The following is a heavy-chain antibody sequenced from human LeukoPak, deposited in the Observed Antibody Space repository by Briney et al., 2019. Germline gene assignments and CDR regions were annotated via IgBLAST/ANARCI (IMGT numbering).Heavy chain of an antibody. CDR2: IYHSGST. Sequence: SETLSLTCTVSGYSISSGYYWGWIRQPPGKGLEWIGSIYHSGSTYYNPSLKSRVTISVDTSKNQFSLKLSSVTAADTAVYYCARDLIIPYYYGSGSYFGWFDPWGQGTLVTVSS. D-gene: IGHD3-10*01. J-gene: IGHJ5*02. CDR1: GYSISSGYY. CDR3: ARDLIIPYYYGSGSYFGWFDP. V-gene: IGHV4-38-2*02.